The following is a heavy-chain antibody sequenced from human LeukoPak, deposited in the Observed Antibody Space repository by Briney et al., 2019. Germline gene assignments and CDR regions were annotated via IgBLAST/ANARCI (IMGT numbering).Heavy chain of an antibody. CDR3: ARDAMGLRYFDWLTRGYWFDP. D-gene: IGHD3-9*01. CDR2: IYTSGST. Sequence: SETLSLTCTVSGGSISSYYWSWIRQPAGKGLEWIGRIYTSGSTNYNPSLKSRVTMSVDTSKNQFSLKLSSVTAADTAVYYCARDAMGLRYFDWLTRGYWFDPWGQGTLVTVSS. V-gene: IGHV4-4*07. CDR1: GGSISSYY. J-gene: IGHJ5*02.